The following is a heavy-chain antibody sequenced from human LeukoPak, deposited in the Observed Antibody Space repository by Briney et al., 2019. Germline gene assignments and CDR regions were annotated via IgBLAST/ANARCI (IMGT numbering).Heavy chain of an antibody. Sequence: PSETLSLTCTVSGGSISSSSYYWGWIRQPPGKGLEWIGSIYYSGSTYYNPSLKSRVTISVDTSKNQFSLKLSSVTAADTAVYYCARAVAGDRGYYYYYYMDVWGKGTTVTVSS. CDR2: IYYSGST. CDR1: GGSISSSSYY. V-gene: IGHV4-39*07. CDR3: ARAVAGDRGYYYYYYMDV. J-gene: IGHJ6*03. D-gene: IGHD6-19*01.